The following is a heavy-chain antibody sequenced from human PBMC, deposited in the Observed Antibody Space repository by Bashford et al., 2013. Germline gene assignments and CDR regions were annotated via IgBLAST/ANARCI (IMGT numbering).Heavy chain of an antibody. CDR3: AKVDVAGPLGHLQN. Sequence: WVRQAPGQGLEWMAWINPNTGNSNYAEKFQGRVTLTRDTSISTAYMDLNRLTSDDTAMYYCAKVDVAGPLGHLQNWGQGTLVTVSS. D-gene: IGHD3/OR15-3a*01. J-gene: IGHJ1*01. CDR2: INPNTGNS. V-gene: IGHV1-2*02.